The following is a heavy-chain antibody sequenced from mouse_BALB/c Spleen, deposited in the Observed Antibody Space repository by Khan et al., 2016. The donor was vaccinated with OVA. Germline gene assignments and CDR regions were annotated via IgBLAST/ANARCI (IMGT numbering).Heavy chain of an antibody. CDR2: IWGDGST. CDR3: AIIDNGYDWFTY. CDR1: GLSLTNYG. V-gene: IGHV2-3*01. D-gene: IGHD2-2*01. J-gene: IGHJ3*01. Sequence: VQLQESGPGLVAPSHSLSITCTVSGLSLTNYGISWIRQPPGKGLEWLGVIWGDGSTTYHSALITRLSINKDNSKTQVFLKQNSLQTDDSATYYCAIIDNGYDWFTYWGQGTLVTVSA.